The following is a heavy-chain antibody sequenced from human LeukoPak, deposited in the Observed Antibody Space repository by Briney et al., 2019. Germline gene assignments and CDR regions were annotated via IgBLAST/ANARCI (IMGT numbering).Heavy chain of an antibody. J-gene: IGHJ5*02. V-gene: IGHV3-30*18. CDR1: GFTFSRYG. CDR3: AKEGGTYSTGWYWFDP. D-gene: IGHD6-19*01. CDR2: ISYDGNNK. Sequence: GGSLRLSCAASGFTFSRYGMHWVRRAPGKGLEWVAIISYDGNNKYYADSVKGRFAISRDNSKNTLYLQMSSLRAEDTAVYYCAKEGGTYSTGWYWFDPWGQGTLVTVSS.